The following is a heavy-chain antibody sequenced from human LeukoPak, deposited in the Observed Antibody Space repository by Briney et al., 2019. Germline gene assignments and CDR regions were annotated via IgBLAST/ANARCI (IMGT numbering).Heavy chain of an antibody. J-gene: IGHJ5*02. Sequence: SETLSLTCAVYGGSFSGYYWSWIRQPPGKGLEWIGEINHSGSTNYNPSLKSRVTISVDTSKNQFSLKLSSVTAADTAVYYCARSPEGLDPWGQGTLVTVSS. V-gene: IGHV4-34*01. CDR2: INHSGST. CDR3: ARSPEGLDP. CDR1: GGSFSGYY.